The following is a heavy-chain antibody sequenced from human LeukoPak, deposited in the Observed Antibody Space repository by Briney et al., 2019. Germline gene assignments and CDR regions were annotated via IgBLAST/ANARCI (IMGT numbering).Heavy chain of an antibody. J-gene: IGHJ4*02. CDR3: ARDNRYGSFDY. CDR2: IYSDGSRT. Sequence: GGSLRLSCAASGFTFSNYGMHWVRQAPGKGLVWVSRIYSDGSRTDYADSVKGRFTISRDNAKNTVYLQMNSLGAEDTAVYYCARDNRYGSFDYWGQGTLVTVSS. V-gene: IGHV3-74*01. D-gene: IGHD5-18*01. CDR1: GFTFSNYG.